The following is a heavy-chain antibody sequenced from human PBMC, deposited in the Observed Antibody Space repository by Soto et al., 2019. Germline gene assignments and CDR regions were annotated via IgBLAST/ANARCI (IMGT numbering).Heavy chain of an antibody. CDR1: GFSFGSYG. CDR2: IWYDGSNK. D-gene: IGHD3-16*01. Sequence: PGGSLRLSCAASGFSFGSYGMHWVRQAPGKGLEWVAVIWYDGSNKYYADSVKGRFTISRDNSKNPLYLQMNSLRAEDTAVYYCARALEYRRYGCNSYYFDDWGQGTLVTVSS. J-gene: IGHJ4*02. V-gene: IGHV3-33*01. CDR3: ARALEYRRYGCNSYYFDD.